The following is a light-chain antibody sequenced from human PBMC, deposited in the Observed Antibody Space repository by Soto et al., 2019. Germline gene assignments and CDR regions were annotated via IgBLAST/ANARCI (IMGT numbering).Light chain of an antibody. CDR2: AAS. Sequence: DIQMTQSPSSVSASIGERVTITCRASQGIGRWLAWYQQQPGKAPELLIYAASSLQSGVPSRFSGSGSGTDFALTITNLQPEDSATYYCQQVFSFPPLTFGGGTRVDIK. J-gene: IGKJ4*01. V-gene: IGKV1-12*01. CDR3: QQVFSFPPLT. CDR1: QGIGRW.